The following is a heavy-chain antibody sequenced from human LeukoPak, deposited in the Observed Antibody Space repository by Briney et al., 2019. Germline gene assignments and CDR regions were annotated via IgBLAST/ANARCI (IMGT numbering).Heavy chain of an antibody. D-gene: IGHD3-22*01. CDR1: GFTFSSYG. CDR3: ATDYYDSSGYSDGFDY. CDR2: IWYDGSNK. V-gene: IGHV3-33*01. Sequence: GGSLRLSCAASGFTFSSYGMHWVRQAPGKGLEWVAVIWYDGSNKYYADSVKGRFTISRDNSKNTLYLQMNSLRAEDTAVYYCATDYYDSSGYSDGFDYWGQGTLVTLSS. J-gene: IGHJ4*02.